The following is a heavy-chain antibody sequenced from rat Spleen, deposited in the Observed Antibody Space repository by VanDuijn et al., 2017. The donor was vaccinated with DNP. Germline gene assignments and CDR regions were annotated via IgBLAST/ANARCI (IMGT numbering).Heavy chain of an antibody. D-gene: IGHD3-7*01. J-gene: IGHJ4*01. CDR1: GFTFNNYW. CDR2: ITSSGGST. Sequence: EVQLVESGGGLVQPGRSLKLSCVASGFTFNNYWMTWIRPVPGKGLEWVASITSSGGSTYYPDSVKGRFTISRDNAKNTLYLQMNSLRSEDTATYYCARDQTMDAWGQGTSVTVSS. CDR3: ARDQTMDA. V-gene: IGHV5-31*01.